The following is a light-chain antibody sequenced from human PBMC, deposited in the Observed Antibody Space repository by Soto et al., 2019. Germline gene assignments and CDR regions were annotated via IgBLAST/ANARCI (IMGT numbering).Light chain of an antibody. CDR1: QSVCSN. CDR2: GAS. V-gene: IGKV3-15*01. Sequence: EIVMTQSPATLSVSPGERATLSCRASQSVCSNLAWYQQKPGQAPRLLIYGASTRATGIPARFSGSGSGTEFTLTISSLQSEDFAVYYCQQYNNWPLFFGQGTKLEIK. J-gene: IGKJ2*01. CDR3: QQYNNWPLF.